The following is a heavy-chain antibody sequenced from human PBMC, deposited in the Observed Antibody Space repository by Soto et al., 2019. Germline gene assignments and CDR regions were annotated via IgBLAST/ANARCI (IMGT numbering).Heavy chain of an antibody. CDR3: VRQGIGSLHGLVDV. D-gene: IGHD1-26*01. J-gene: IGHJ6*02. V-gene: IGHV4-59*08. CDR2: VYNTGGT. Sequence: QVQLQQSGPGLVKPSENLSLTCTVSSGPSSSHNWGWIRQSPGRGLEWIGYVYNTGGTSYNPSLKSRVTISADTFANHISLTLSFVTAADTAIYYCVRQGIGSLHGLVDVWGQGTTVSVSS. CDR1: SGPSSSHN.